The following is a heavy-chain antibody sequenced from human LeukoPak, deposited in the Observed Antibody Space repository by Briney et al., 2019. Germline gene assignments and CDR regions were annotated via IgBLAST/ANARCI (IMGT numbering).Heavy chain of an antibody. V-gene: IGHV1-2*04. CDR2: INPNSGGT. J-gene: IGHJ4*02. Sequence: GASVKVSCKASGYTFTGYYMHWVRQAPGQGLEWMEWINPNSGGTNYAQKFQGWVTMTRDTSISTAYMELSRLRSDDTAVYYCARDHCSSTSCLVMDYWGQGTLVTVSS. CDR3: ARDHCSSTSCLVMDY. D-gene: IGHD2-2*01. CDR1: GYTFTGYY.